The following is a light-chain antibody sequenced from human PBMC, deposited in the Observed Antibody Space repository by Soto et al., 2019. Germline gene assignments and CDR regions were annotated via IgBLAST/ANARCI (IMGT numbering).Light chain of an antibody. CDR2: YDS. V-gene: IGLV3-21*04. Sequence: SYERTQPPSVSVAPGKTARITCGGNNIGSKSVHWYQQKPGQAPVLVIYYDSDRPSGIPERFSGSNSGNTATLTISRVEAGDEADYCCQVWDSSSDHVVFGGGTKLTVL. CDR3: QVWDSSSDHVV. J-gene: IGLJ2*01. CDR1: NIGSKS.